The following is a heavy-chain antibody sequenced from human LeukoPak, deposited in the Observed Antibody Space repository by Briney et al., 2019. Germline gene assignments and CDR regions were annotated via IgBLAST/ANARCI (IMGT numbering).Heavy chain of an antibody. J-gene: IGHJ2*01. CDR2: NGGSGGTT. D-gene: IGHD3-9*01. CDR3: AKVTGYWYFDL. CDR1: GFTFSSYD. V-gene: IGHV3-23*01. Sequence: GGSLRLSCAASGFTFSSYDMSWVRQAPGKGLEWVLANGGSGGTTYADSVKGRFTISRDNSKNTLYLQMNSLRAEDTALYYCAKVTGYWYFDLWGRGTLVTVSS.